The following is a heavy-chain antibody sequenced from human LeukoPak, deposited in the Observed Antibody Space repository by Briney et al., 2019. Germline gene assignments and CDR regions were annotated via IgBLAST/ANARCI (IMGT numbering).Heavy chain of an antibody. J-gene: IGHJ1*01. CDR3: ARRLYVLWFGDEH. Sequence: ASVKVSCKASGYAFTSYDINWVRQATGQGLEWMGWINPNSGGTNYAQKFQGRVTMTRDTSISTAYMELSRLRSDDTAVYYCARRLYVLWFGDEHWGQGTLVTVSS. V-gene: IGHV1-2*02. CDR1: GYAFTSYD. CDR2: INPNSGGT. D-gene: IGHD3-10*01.